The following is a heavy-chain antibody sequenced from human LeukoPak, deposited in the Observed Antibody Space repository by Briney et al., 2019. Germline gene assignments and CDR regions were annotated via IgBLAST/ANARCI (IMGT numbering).Heavy chain of an antibody. CDR2: ISAYNGNT. J-gene: IGHJ5*02. CDR1: GYTFTSYG. Sequence: ASVKVSCKASGYTFTSYGISWVRQAPGQGLEWMGWISAYNGNTNYAQKLQGRVTMTTDTSTSTAYMELRSLRSDDTAVYYCARVSRAAAGNSWFDPWGQGTLVTVSS. D-gene: IGHD6-13*01. V-gene: IGHV1-18*01. CDR3: ARVSRAAAGNSWFDP.